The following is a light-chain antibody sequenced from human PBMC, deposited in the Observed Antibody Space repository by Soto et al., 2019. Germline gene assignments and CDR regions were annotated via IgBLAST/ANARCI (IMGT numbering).Light chain of an antibody. CDR1: SSDVGGYNY. CDR2: DVS. Sequence: QSALTQPASVSGSPGQSITISCTGTSSDVGGYNYVSWYQQHPGKAPKLMIYDVSNRPSGVSNRFSGSKSGNTASLTISGLQAEDEADYYCSSYTSSSTSKVFGLGTKLIVL. V-gene: IGLV2-14*01. CDR3: SSYTSSSTSKV. J-gene: IGLJ2*01.